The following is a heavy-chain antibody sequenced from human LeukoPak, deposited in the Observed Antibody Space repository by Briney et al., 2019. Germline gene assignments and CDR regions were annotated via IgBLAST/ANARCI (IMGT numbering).Heavy chain of an antibody. CDR1: GGSFSGYY. CDR2: INHSGST. Sequence: PSETLSLTCAVYGGSFSGYYWSRIRQPPGKGLEWIGEINHSGSTNYNPSLKSRVTISVDTSKNQFSLKLSSVTAADTAVYYCARALGYCGGDCYYFDYWGQGTLVTVSS. CDR3: ARALGYCGGDCYYFDY. V-gene: IGHV4-34*01. D-gene: IGHD2-21*01. J-gene: IGHJ4*02.